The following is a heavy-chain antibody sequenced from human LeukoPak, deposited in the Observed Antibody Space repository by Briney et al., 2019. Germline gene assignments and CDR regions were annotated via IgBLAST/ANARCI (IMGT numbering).Heavy chain of an antibody. V-gene: IGHV4-34*01. CDR2: INHSGGT. Sequence: SETLSLTCAVYGGSFSDYNWNWIRQPPGRGLEWIGEINHSGGTNYNPSLKSRVTISIDTSKNQFSLKLTSMTAADTAVYYCARGLPGYWGQGTLVIVSS. CDR1: GGSFSDYN. CDR3: ARGLPGY. J-gene: IGHJ4*02.